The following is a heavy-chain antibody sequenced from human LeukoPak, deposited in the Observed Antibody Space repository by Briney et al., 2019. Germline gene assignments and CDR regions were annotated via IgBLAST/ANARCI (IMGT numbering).Heavy chain of an antibody. Sequence: ASVKVSCKASGYTFTSYGISWVRQAPGQGLEWMGWISAYNGNTNYAQKLQGRVTMTTDTSTSTAYMELRSLRSDDTAVYYCARERERYNWNSNWFDPWGQGTLVTVSS. CDR1: GYTFTSYG. J-gene: IGHJ5*02. V-gene: IGHV1-18*01. CDR3: ARERERYNWNSNWFDP. D-gene: IGHD1-7*01. CDR2: ISAYNGNT.